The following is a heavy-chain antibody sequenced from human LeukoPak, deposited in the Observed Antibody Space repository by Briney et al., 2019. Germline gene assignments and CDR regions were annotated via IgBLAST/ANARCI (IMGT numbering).Heavy chain of an antibody. V-gene: IGHV3-23*01. CDR2: ISGSADNT. D-gene: IGHD2-21*01. Sequence: GGSLRLSCAAPGFTFSSYAMSWVRQAPGKGLEWVSGISGSADNTYYADSVKGRFTISRDNSKSTLYLQMNSLRAEDTALYYRAKVKELISWYYFDYWGQGTLVTVST. J-gene: IGHJ4*02. CDR1: GFTFSSYA. CDR3: AKVKELISWYYFDY.